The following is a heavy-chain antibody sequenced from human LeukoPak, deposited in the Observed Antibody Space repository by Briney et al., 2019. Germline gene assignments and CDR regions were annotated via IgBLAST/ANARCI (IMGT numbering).Heavy chain of an antibody. CDR1: GFTFSNYA. Sequence: GGSLRLSCAASGFTFSNYAMNWVRQAPGKGLERVSSISGSGSGTYYADSVRGRFTISRDNSKNTLYLQMNSLRAEDTAAYYCAKDGYDSGAYHTSDYWGQGTLVTVSS. CDR3: AKDGYDSGAYHTSDY. D-gene: IGHD3-22*01. J-gene: IGHJ4*02. V-gene: IGHV3-23*01. CDR2: ISGSGSGT.